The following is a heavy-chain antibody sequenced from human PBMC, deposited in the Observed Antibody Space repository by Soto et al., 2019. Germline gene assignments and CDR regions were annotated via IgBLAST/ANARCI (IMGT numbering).Heavy chain of an antibody. Sequence: QVQLVQSGAEVKKPGSSVKVSCKASGGSFGNSAINWVRQTPGQGLEWLGGFSPVYRTLNYAQKFQGRVKITADESTGTAYMTLRSLASDDAAVYYCATGVIWIGYFTVDSWGQGTRVTVSS. CDR1: GGSFGNSA. D-gene: IGHD3-3*01. V-gene: IGHV1-69*01. J-gene: IGHJ4*02. CDR3: ATGVIWIGYFTVDS. CDR2: FSPVYRTL.